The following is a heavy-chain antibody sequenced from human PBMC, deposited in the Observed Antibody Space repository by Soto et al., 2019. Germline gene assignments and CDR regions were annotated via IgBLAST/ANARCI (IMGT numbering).Heavy chain of an antibody. D-gene: IGHD4-17*01. Sequence: GPGPRFASETLSLTCTVSGGSISSSSYYWGWIRQPPGKGLEWIGSINHSGSTNYNPSLKSRVTISVDTSKNQFSLKLSSVTAADTAVYYCATTEDDYGGNEGYYYGMDVWGQGTTVTVSS. CDR2: INHSGST. CDR3: ATTEDDYGGNEGYYYGMDV. CDR1: GGSISSSSYY. V-gene: IGHV4-39*07. J-gene: IGHJ6*02.